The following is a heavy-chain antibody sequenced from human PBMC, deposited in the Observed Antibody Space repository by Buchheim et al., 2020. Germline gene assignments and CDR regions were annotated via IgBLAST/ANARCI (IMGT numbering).Heavy chain of an antibody. CDR1: GFTFTTYG. CDR2: ISYDGSNK. V-gene: IGHV3-30*18. CDR3: AKDWGYSDGLIDY. Sequence: QVQLVESGGGVVQPGTSLRLSCAASGFTFTTYGMHWVRQAPGKGLEWVAVISYDGSNKYYADSVKGRFTISRDNSRNTLYLQMNSLRAEDTAVYYCAKDWGYSDGLIDYWGQGTL. D-gene: IGHD5-18*01. J-gene: IGHJ4*02.